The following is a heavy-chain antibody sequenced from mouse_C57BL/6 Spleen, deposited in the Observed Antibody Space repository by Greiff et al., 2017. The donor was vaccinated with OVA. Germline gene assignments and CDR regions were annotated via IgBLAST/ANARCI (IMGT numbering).Heavy chain of an antibody. CDR2: IDPETGGT. J-gene: IGHJ3*01. CDR3: TPGFYGGFAY. CDR1: GYTFTDYE. D-gene: IGHD1-1*01. V-gene: IGHV1-15*01. Sequence: VQLQQSGAELLRPGASVTLSCKASGYTFTDYEMHWVKQTPVHGLEWIGAIDPETGGTAYNQKFKGKAILTADKSSSTAYMELRSLTSEDSAVYYCTPGFYGGFAYWGQGTLVTVSA.